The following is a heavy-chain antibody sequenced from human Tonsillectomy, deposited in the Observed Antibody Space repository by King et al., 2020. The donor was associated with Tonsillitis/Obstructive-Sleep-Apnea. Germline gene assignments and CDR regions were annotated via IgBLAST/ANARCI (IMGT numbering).Heavy chain of an antibody. CDR2: IFHSGST. J-gene: IGHJ1*01. Sequence: VQLQESGPGLVKPSGTLSLTCAVSGGSISSSSWWSWVRQPPGKGLEWIGEIFHSGSTDYNPSLKSRVTISVDQSRNHFSLKLSSVTAADTAVYYCARLCGDCYPQYFDRWGQGTLITVSS. CDR3: ARLCGDCYPQYFDR. D-gene: IGHD2-21*01. V-gene: IGHV4-4*02. CDR1: GGSISSSSW.